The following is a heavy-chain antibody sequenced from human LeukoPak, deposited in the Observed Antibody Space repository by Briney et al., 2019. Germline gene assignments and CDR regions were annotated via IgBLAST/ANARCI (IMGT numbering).Heavy chain of an antibody. CDR2: IFGSGGSA. J-gene: IGHJ4*02. D-gene: IGHD2-15*01. V-gene: IGHV3-23*01. Sequence: GGSLRLSCAASGFTFSTYAMSWVRRTPGKGLEWVSGIFGSGGSAHYADSVKGRFTISRDNSQNTVYLQMNSLRAEDTAVYYCGKTTTGYSSGRNPAWPIDYWGQGTLVSVSS. CDR1: GFTFSTYA. CDR3: GKTTTGYSSGRNPAWPIDY.